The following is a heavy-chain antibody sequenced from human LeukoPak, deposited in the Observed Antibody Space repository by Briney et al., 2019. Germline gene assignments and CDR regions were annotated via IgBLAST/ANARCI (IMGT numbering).Heavy chain of an antibody. Sequence: ASVKVSCKASGYTFTGYYMHWVRQAPGQGLAWMGWINPNSGGTNYAQKFQGRVTMTRDTSISTAYMELSRLRSDDTAVYYCARYDEGTIGTLISNWGQGTLVTVSS. CDR3: ARYDEGTIGTLISN. V-gene: IGHV1-2*02. J-gene: IGHJ4*02. D-gene: IGHD1-14*01. CDR2: INPNSGGT. CDR1: GYTFTGYY.